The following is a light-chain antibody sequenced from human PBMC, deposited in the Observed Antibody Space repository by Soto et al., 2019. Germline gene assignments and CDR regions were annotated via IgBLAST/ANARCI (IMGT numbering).Light chain of an antibody. J-gene: IGKJ3*01. CDR1: QSVSSSY. V-gene: IGKV3-20*01. Sequence: EIVLTQSPGNLSLSAGERATLSCRASQSVSSSYLAWYQQKPGQPPRLLIYGASSRATGIPDRFSGSASGTDFTLTITRLEPEDFAVYYCQHYGSSLSFGPGTKVEIK. CDR2: GAS. CDR3: QHYGSSLS.